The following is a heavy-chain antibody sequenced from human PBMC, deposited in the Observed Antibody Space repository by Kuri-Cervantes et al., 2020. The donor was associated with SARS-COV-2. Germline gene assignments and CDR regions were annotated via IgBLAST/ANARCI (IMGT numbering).Heavy chain of an antibody. D-gene: IGHD6-19*01. V-gene: IGHV1-46*01. Sequence: ASVKVSCKASGYTFTSYYMHWVRQAPGQGLEWMGIINPSGGSTSYAQKFQGRVTMTRDTSTSTVYMELSSLRSEDTAVYYCARGTMVAVAGNGWFDPWGQGTLVTVSS. CDR1: GYTFTSYY. CDR2: INPSGGST. J-gene: IGHJ5*02. CDR3: ARGTMVAVAGNGWFDP.